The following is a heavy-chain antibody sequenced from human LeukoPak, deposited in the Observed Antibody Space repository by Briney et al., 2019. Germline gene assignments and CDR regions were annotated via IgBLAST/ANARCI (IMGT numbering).Heavy chain of an antibody. Sequence: ASVKVSCKASGYTFTTYYMHWVRQAPGQGLEWMGIINPSGGSTSYAQKFQGRVTMTRDTSTSTVYMELSSLRSEDTAVYYCARESSGWKLLDYWGQGTLVTVSS. J-gene: IGHJ4*02. D-gene: IGHD6-19*01. CDR2: INPSGGST. V-gene: IGHV1-46*01. CDR3: ARESSGWKLLDY. CDR1: GYTFTTYY.